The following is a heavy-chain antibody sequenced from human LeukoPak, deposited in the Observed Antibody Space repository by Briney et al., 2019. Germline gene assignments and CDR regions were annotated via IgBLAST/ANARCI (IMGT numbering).Heavy chain of an antibody. Sequence: SETLSFTCTVSGGSISSYYWSWIRQPPGKGLEWIGYIYYSGSTNYNPSLKSRVTISVDTSKNQFSLKLSSVTAADTAVYYCARGPPNYYGSGSLPFDYWGQGTLVTVSS. V-gene: IGHV4-59*01. CDR1: GGSISSYY. CDR3: ARGPPNYYGSGSLPFDY. J-gene: IGHJ4*02. CDR2: IYYSGST. D-gene: IGHD3-10*01.